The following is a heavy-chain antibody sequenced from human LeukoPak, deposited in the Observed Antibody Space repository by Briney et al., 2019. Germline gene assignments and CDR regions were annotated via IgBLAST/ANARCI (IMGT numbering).Heavy chain of an antibody. CDR2: ISWDGGNT. D-gene: IGHD3-9*01. Sequence: PGGSLRLSCAASGFAFGHYTMHWVRQAPGKGLEWVSLISWDGGNTYYADSVKGRFTISRDNSKNTLYLQMNSLRAEDTAVYYCAKLSEPGRIRYFDWLSRYYYYYMDVWGKGTTVTISS. CDR3: AKLSEPGRIRYFDWLSRYYYYYMDV. J-gene: IGHJ6*03. V-gene: IGHV3-43*01. CDR1: GFAFGHYT.